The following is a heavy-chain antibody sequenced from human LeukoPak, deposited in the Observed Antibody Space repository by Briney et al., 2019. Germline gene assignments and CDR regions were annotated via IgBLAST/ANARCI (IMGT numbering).Heavy chain of an antibody. CDR1: GFTFSNAW. Sequence: GGSLRLSCAASGFTFSNAWMSWVRQAPGKGLEWVGRIKSKTDGGTTDYAAPVKGRFTISRDDSKNTLYPQMNSLKTEDTAVYYCTTTIVTTVNYFDYWGQGTLVTVSS. CDR3: TTTIVTTVNYFDY. J-gene: IGHJ4*02. D-gene: IGHD4-11*01. V-gene: IGHV3-15*01. CDR2: IKSKTDGGTT.